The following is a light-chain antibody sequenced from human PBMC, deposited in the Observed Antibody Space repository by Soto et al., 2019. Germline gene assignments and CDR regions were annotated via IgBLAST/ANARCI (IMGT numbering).Light chain of an antibody. CDR3: LQHNSYPQT. J-gene: IGKJ1*01. V-gene: IGKV1-17*01. CDR1: QGIRDA. Sequence: EIQMTQSPSSLSASVGDRVTITCRASQGIRDALGWYQQKPGKAPKRLIYAASSVQSGVPSRFSGSGSRTEFPLTISSLQPEDFATYYCLQHNSYPQTFGQGTKVEIK. CDR2: AAS.